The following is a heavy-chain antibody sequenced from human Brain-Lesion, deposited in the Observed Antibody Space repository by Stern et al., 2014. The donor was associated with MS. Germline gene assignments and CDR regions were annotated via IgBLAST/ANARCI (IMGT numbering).Heavy chain of an antibody. CDR2: IYYSGNT. V-gene: IGHV4-39*01. D-gene: IGHD2-15*01. CDR3: AGEEDIRYCSGGSCTGNWFDP. J-gene: IGHJ5*02. Sequence: VQLEESGPGLVKPSETLSLTCTVAGGSVSSTSYAWAWIRQPPGKGLEWIGTIYYSGNTYYSPALKSRLTISLAPSKNQFSLQLRSVTAADTAVYYCAGEEDIRYCSGGSCTGNWFDPWGQGTLVTVSS. CDR1: GGSVSSTSYA.